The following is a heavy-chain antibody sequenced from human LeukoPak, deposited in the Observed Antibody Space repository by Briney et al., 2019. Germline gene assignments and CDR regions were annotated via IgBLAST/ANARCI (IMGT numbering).Heavy chain of an antibody. J-gene: IGHJ4*02. Sequence: GASVKVSCKASGFTFTSSAVQWVRQARGQRLEWIGWIVVGSGNTNYAQKFQERATITRDMSTSTAYMELSSLRADDTAVYYCARAYYYDTSATPDYWGQGTLVTVSS. CDR3: ARAYYYDTSATPDY. CDR1: GFTFTSSA. V-gene: IGHV1-58*01. CDR2: IVVGSGNT. D-gene: IGHD3-22*01.